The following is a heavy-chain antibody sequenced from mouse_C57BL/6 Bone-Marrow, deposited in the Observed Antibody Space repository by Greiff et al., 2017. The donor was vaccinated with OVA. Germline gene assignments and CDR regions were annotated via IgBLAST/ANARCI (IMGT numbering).Heavy chain of an antibody. J-gene: IGHJ1*03. V-gene: IGHV1-9*01. D-gene: IGHD1-1*01. Sequence: QVQLQQSGAELMKPGASVKLSCKATGYTFTGYWIEWVKQRPGHGLEWIGEILPGSGSTNYNEKFKGKATFTADTSSNTAYMRLSSLTTEDSAIYYCATPITTVVGYFDVWGTGTTVTVSS. CDR3: ATPITTVVGYFDV. CDR1: GYTFTGYW. CDR2: ILPGSGST.